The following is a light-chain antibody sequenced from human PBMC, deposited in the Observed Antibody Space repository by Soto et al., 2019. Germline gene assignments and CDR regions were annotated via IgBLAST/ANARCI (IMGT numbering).Light chain of an antibody. CDR3: MQAIQAPIT. CDR1: QSLLHSNGYNY. Sequence: DVVMTQSPLSLPVTLGQPASISCRSSQSLLHSNGYNYLDWYLQKPGQSPQLLIYLGSNRASGVPDRFSGSGSGTDFTLSISTVEAGDVGVYYCMQAIQAPITFGQGTRLEIK. J-gene: IGKJ5*01. CDR2: LGS. V-gene: IGKV2-28*01.